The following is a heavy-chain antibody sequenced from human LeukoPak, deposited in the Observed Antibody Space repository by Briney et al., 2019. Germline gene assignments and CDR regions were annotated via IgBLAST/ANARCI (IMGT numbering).Heavy chain of an antibody. J-gene: IGHJ4*02. CDR1: GVTFNNFW. D-gene: IGHD1-26*01. Sequence: GGSLRLSCVASGVTFNNFWMYWVRHAPRKGLMWVSRIDFDGNIINYADSVKGRFAISRDNAKNTLYLQMNSVRVEDTAVYYCTRGMGDHWGQGSLVTVSS. V-gene: IGHV3-74*01. CDR3: TRGMGDH. CDR2: IDFDGNII.